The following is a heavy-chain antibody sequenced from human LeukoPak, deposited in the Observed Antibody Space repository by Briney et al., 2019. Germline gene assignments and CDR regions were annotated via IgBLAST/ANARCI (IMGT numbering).Heavy chain of an antibody. Sequence: GRSLRLSCAASGFTFSSYGMHWVRQAPGKGLEWVAVISYDGSNKYYADSVKGRFTISRDNSKNTLYLQMNSLRAEDTAVYYCAKGRQGGYSSSWYEDYFDYWGQGTLVTVSS. D-gene: IGHD6-13*01. J-gene: IGHJ4*02. CDR3: AKGRQGGYSSSWYEDYFDY. V-gene: IGHV3-30*18. CDR1: GFTFSSYG. CDR2: ISYDGSNK.